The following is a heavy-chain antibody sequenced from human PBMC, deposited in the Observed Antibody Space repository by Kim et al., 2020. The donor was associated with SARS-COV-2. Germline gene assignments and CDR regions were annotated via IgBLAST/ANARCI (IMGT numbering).Heavy chain of an antibody. V-gene: IGHV4-4*02. Sequence: SETLSLTCAVSGGSISSSNWWSWVRQPPGKGLEWIGEIYHSGSTNYNPSLKSRVTISVDKSKNQFSLKLSSVTAADTAVYYCARSEGYSPRVRGYCSGGSWPGRGACSWFDPWGQGTLVTVSS. CDR3: ARSEGYSPRVRGYCSGGSWPGRGACSWFDP. D-gene: IGHD2-15*01. CDR2: IYHSGST. CDR1: GGSISSSNW. J-gene: IGHJ5*02.